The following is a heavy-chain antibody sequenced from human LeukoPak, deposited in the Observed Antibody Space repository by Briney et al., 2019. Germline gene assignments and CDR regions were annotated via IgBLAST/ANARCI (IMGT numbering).Heavy chain of an antibody. J-gene: IGHJ4*02. CDR2: MTTSGNTI. Sequence: PGGSLRLSCVVSGITFSCYSMIWVRQAPGKGLEWLSFMTTSGNTIFYAESLKDRFTISRDNAKKSLYLQMNSLRDEDTAVYYCARVGGATAVTMYFEYWGQGTLVTVSS. CDR3: ARVGGATAVTMYFEY. V-gene: IGHV3-48*02. CDR1: GITFSCYS. D-gene: IGHD1-26*01.